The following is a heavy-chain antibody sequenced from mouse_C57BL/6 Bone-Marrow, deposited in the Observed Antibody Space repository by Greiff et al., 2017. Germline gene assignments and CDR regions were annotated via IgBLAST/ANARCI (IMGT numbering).Heavy chain of an antibody. CDR3: ASLLLQGMDY. CDR2: IHPNSGST. D-gene: IGHD1-1*01. Sequence: VQVVESGAELVKPGASVKLSCKASGYTFTSYWMHWVKQRPGQGLEWIGMIHPNSGSTNYNEKFKSKATLTVDKSSSTAYMQLSSLTSEDSAVYYCASLLLQGMDYWGQGTSVTVSS. CDR1: GYTFTSYW. V-gene: IGHV1-64*01. J-gene: IGHJ4*01.